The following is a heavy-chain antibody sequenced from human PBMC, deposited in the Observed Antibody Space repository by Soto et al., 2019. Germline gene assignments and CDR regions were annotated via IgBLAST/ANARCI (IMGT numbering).Heavy chain of an antibody. CDR1: GISIRDHY. D-gene: IGHD2-15*01. V-gene: IGHV4-59*11. CDR3: ARGLKPGYCSGGSCSRALDY. Sequence: SETLSLTCTVSGISIRDHYWSWIRQPPGKGLEWIGFIYYSGSTNYNPSLKSRVTISVDTSKNQFSLKLSSVTAADTAVYYCARGLKPGYCSGGSCSRALDYWGQGTLVTVSS. J-gene: IGHJ4*02. CDR2: IYYSGST.